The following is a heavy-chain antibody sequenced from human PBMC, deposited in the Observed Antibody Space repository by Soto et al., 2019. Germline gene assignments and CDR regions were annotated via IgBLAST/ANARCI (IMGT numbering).Heavy chain of an antibody. D-gene: IGHD6-19*01. V-gene: IGHV1-18*01. J-gene: IGHJ5*02. CDR2: ISAYNGNT. CDR1: GYTVTSYG. CDR3: ARVKASGWLNWFDP. Sequence: ASLKVCCKSYGYTVTSYGISWARQAPGQGLEWMGWISAYNGNTNYAQKLQGRVTMTTDTSTSTAYMELRSLRSDDTAVYYCARVKASGWLNWFDPWGQGTLVTVSS.